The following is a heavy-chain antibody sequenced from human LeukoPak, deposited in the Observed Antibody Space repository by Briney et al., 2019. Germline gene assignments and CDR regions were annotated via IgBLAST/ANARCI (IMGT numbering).Heavy chain of an antibody. CDR1: GFTFSSYA. J-gene: IGHJ5*02. V-gene: IGHV3-23*01. Sequence: GGSLRLSCAASGFTFSSYAMSWVRQAPGKGLEWVSAISGSGGSTYYADSVKGRFTISRDNSKNTLYLQMSSLRAEDTAVYYCAKGAEQQLVQGDWFDPWGQGTLVTVSS. CDR3: AKGAEQQLVQGDWFDP. CDR2: ISGSGGST. D-gene: IGHD6-13*01.